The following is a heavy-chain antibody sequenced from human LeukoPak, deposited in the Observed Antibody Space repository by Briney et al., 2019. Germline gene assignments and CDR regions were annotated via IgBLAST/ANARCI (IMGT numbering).Heavy chain of an antibody. CDR1: GFTFNSYS. CDR3: ARLSGRSFDY. J-gene: IGHJ4*02. V-gene: IGHV3-48*02. CDR2: ISSSSSTV. D-gene: IGHD1-20*01. Sequence: PGGSLRLSCAASGFTFNSYSMSWVRQAPGKGLEWVSYISSSSSTVYYADSVKGRFTISRDNAKNSLHLEANSLRDEDTAVFYCARLSGRSFDYWGQGTLVTVSS.